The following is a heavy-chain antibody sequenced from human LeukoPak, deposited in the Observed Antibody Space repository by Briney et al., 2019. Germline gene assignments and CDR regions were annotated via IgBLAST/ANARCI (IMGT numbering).Heavy chain of an antibody. CDR2: ISGGGGST. D-gene: IGHD3-3*01. J-gene: IGHJ4*02. CDR1: GFTFSSYA. V-gene: IGHV3-23*01. Sequence: GGSLRLSCAASGFTFSSYAMSWVRLAPGKGLEGVSGISGGGGSTYYADSVKGRFTISRDNSKNTLYVRMNSLRAEDTAVYYCAKSHTTFGVATEAPPFDYWGQGTLVTVSS. CDR3: AKSHTTFGVATEAPPFDY.